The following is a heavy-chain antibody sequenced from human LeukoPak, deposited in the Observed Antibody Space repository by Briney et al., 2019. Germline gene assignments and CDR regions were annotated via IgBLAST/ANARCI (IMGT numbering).Heavy chain of an antibody. V-gene: IGHV1-18*01. D-gene: IGHD6-13*01. Sequence: ASVKVSCKTSGYTFTNYGISWVRQAPGLGLEWMGWISAYNGNTNYAQKVQGRVTMTTDTSTSTAYMELRSLRFDDTVVYYCARDQSVRLLQTSSTYFNHVFAIWGQGSMVTVSS. CDR3: ARDQSVRLLQTSSTYFNHVFAI. CDR2: ISAYNGNT. J-gene: IGHJ3*02. CDR1: GYTFTNYG.